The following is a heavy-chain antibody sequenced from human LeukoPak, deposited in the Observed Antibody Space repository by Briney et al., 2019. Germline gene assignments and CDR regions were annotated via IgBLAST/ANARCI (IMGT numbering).Heavy chain of an antibody. CDR3: AKEKYYYDTSGYYPFDY. Sequence: GGSLRLSCAASGFTFSSFAMNWVRQAPGKGLEWVSGIGSSGYSTYYADSVKGRFTISRDNSKSTLYLQMSSLRAEDTAVYYCAKEKYYYDTSGYYPFDYWGQGTLVTVS. CDR1: GFTFSSFA. J-gene: IGHJ4*02. V-gene: IGHV3-23*01. D-gene: IGHD3-22*01. CDR2: IGSSGYST.